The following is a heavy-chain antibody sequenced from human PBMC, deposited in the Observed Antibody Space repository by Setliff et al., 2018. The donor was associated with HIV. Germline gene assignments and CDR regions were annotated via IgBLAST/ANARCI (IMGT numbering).Heavy chain of an antibody. CDR1: GFTFSRYG. D-gene: IGHD6-19*01. J-gene: IGHJ3*02. CDR3: VRDKWLVPDTFDI. CDR2: ISSSNSYM. V-gene: IGHV3-21*04. Sequence: PGGSLRLSCAASGFTFSRYGMHWVRQAPGKGLEWVSSISSSNSYMYYADSMKGRFTISRDNAKNSLYLQMNSLRAEDMALYYCVRDKWLVPDTFDIWGQGTMVTVSS.